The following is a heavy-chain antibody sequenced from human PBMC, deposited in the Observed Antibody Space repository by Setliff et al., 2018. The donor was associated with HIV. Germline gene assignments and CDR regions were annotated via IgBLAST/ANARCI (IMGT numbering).Heavy chain of an antibody. J-gene: IGHJ4*02. D-gene: IGHD2-15*01. Sequence: PSETLSLTCAVYGGSFSGYYWTWIRQPPGRGLEWIGEIIHSGGTNYNRSLKSRVTIPVDTSKNQFSLNLSSVTAADTAVYYCARGGLGVVGAIDYWSQGTLVTVSS. V-gene: IGHV4-34*01. CDR1: GGSFSGYY. CDR2: IIHSGGT. CDR3: ARGGLGVVGAIDY.